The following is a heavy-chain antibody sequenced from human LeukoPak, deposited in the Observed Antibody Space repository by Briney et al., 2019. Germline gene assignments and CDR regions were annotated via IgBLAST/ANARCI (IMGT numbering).Heavy chain of an antibody. Sequence: ASVKVSCKASGYTFTSYYMHWVRQARGKGLEGMGIINPSGGSTSYAQKFQGRVTMTRDTSTSTVYMELSSLRSEDTAVYYCARERYSGSSPFDYWGQGTLVTVSS. D-gene: IGHD1-26*01. CDR2: INPSGGST. V-gene: IGHV1-46*01. CDR1: GYTFTSYY. J-gene: IGHJ4*02. CDR3: ARERYSGSSPFDY.